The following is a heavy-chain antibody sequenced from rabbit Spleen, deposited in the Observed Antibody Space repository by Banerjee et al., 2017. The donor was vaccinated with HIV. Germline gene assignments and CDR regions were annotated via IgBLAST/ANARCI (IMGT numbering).Heavy chain of an antibody. J-gene: IGHJ4*01. CDR3: ARSSSSISDMGYFKL. D-gene: IGHD1-1*01. CDR1: RFSFSNNYV. CDR2: IDPVFGIT. V-gene: IGHV1S45*01. Sequence: QEQLEESGGDLVKPEGSLTLTCTASRFSFSNNYVMCWVRQAPGKGLEWIGYIDPVFGITYYANWVNGRFSISRENAQNTLYLQLNSLTAADTTTYFCARSSSSISDMGYFKLWGQGTLVTVS.